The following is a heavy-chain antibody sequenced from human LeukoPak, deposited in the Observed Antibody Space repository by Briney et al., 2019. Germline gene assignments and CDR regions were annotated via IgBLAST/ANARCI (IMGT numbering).Heavy chain of an antibody. D-gene: IGHD3-3*01. Sequence: GGSLRLACAVYGFTLSDYYMSWISQPPGKGSEWVSYIRRSGSTIYYADSVKGVFTISSDNAKNSLYLQMNSLRAENTAVYYCARGGDFWSGYQPEYFQHWGQGTLVTVSS. CDR3: ARGGDFWSGYQPEYFQH. CDR2: IRRSGSTI. J-gene: IGHJ1*01. V-gene: IGHV3-11*04. CDR1: GFTLSDYY.